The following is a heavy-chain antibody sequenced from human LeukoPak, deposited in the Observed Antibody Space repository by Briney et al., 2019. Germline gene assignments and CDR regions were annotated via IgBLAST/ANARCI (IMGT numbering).Heavy chain of an antibody. CDR3: ARDYYDRSGSIYNWFDP. Sequence: PSQTLSLTCTVSGGSLSSGGYYWRWIRQRPGMGLERLGYIYYSGSTYYNPSLKSRVSISLDTSKNQLSLKLSSVNAADTAVYYCARDYYDRSGSIYNWFDPWGQGTLVTVSS. CDR1: GGSLSSGGYY. D-gene: IGHD3-22*01. V-gene: IGHV4-31*03. CDR2: IYYSGST. J-gene: IGHJ5*02.